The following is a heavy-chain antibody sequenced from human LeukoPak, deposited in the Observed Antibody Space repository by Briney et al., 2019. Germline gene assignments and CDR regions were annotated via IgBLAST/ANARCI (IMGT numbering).Heavy chain of an antibody. CDR3: ATTVVTPSGWFDP. V-gene: IGHV5-51*01. D-gene: IGHD4-23*01. CDR1: GYSFTSYW. Sequence: GESLKIPCKGSGYSFTSYWIGWVRQMPGKGLEWMGIIYPGESDTRYSPSFQGPVTISADKSISTAYLQWSSLKASDTAMYYCATTVVTPSGWFDPWGQGTLVTVSS. J-gene: IGHJ5*02. CDR2: IYPGESDT.